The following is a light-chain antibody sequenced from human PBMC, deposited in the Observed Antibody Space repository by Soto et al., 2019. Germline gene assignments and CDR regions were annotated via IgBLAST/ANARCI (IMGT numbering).Light chain of an antibody. CDR2: DVS. J-gene: IGLJ2*01. V-gene: IGLV2-14*01. Sequence: QSALKQPASVSGSPGQSITISCTGTSCDVGGDNYVSWYQQHPGKAPKLMIYDVSNRPSGVSNRFSGSKSGNTSSLTISGLQAEDEADYYCSSYTTSGSLVFGGGTKLTVL. CDR3: SSYTTSGSLV. CDR1: SCDVGGDNY.